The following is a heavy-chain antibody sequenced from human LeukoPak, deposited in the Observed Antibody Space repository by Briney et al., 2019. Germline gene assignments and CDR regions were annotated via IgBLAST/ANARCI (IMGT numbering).Heavy chain of an antibody. Sequence: GESLKISCKGSGYSFSSYWIAWVGQMPGKGLEWMGIIYPGDSDTTYSPSFQGPVTISADKSINTAYLQWSSLKASDTAIYYCARTNDYGSGNFFDYWGQGTLVTVSS. D-gene: IGHD3-10*01. CDR1: GYSFSSYW. J-gene: IGHJ4*02. CDR3: ARTNDYGSGNFFDY. V-gene: IGHV5-51*01. CDR2: IYPGDSDT.